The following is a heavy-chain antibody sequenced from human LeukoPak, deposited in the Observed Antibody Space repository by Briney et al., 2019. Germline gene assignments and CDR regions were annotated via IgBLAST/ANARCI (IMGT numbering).Heavy chain of an antibody. V-gene: IGHV1-69*04. Sequence: GASVKVSCKASGGTLSSYTISWVRQAPGQGLEWMGRIIPILGIANYAQKFQGRVTITADKSTSTAYMELSSLRSEDTAVYYCARDSIRGVTTRSGAFDIWGQGTMVTVSS. D-gene: IGHD1-14*01. CDR3: ARDSIRGVTTRSGAFDI. CDR2: IIPILGIA. J-gene: IGHJ3*02. CDR1: GGTLSSYT.